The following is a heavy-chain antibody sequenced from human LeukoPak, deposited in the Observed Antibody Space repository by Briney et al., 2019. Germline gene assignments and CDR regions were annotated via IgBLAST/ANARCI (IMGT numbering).Heavy chain of an antibody. J-gene: IGHJ3*02. D-gene: IGHD3-22*01. Sequence: SETLSLPCTVSGDSISSGDYYWSWIRQPAGKGLEWIGRISSSGSTNYNPSLKSRVTISVDTSKNQFYLKLSSVTAADTAVYFCARGPYSYDSSGAFDIWGQGTMVTVSS. CDR3: ARGPYSYDSSGAFDI. V-gene: IGHV4-61*02. CDR1: GDSISSGDYY. CDR2: ISSSGST.